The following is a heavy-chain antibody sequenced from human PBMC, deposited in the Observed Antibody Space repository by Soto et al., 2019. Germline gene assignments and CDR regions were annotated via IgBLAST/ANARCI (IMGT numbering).Heavy chain of an antibody. CDR3: ARRDNIVGADY. V-gene: IGHV4-28*01. Sequence: PSETLSLTCTVSGYSISSSNWWGWFRQPPGKGLEWIGYIYYSGSTYYNPSLKSRVTMSVDTSKNQFSLTLSSVTAVDTAVYYCARRDNIVGADYWGQGTLVTVSS. CDR1: GYSISSSNW. D-gene: IGHD1-26*01. J-gene: IGHJ4*02. CDR2: IYYSGST.